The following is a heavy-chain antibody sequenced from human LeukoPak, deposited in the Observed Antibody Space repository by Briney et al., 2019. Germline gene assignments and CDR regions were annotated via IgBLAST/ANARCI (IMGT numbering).Heavy chain of an antibody. D-gene: IGHD4-17*01. Sequence: SETLSLTCAVYGGSFSGYYWSWIRQPPGKGLEWIGEINHSGSTNYNPSLKSRVTISVDTSKNQFSLKLSSVTAADTAVYYCARDNGDSGQGGFDYWGQGTLVTVSS. CDR1: GGSFSGYY. CDR2: INHSGST. CDR3: ARDNGDSGQGGFDY. V-gene: IGHV4-34*01. J-gene: IGHJ4*02.